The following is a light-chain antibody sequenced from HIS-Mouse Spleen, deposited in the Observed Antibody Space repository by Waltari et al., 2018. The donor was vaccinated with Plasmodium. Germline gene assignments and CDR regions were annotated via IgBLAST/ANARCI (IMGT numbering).Light chain of an antibody. CDR2: KDS. Sequence: SYELTQPPSVAVSPGQTARITCSGDALPNNSAYWYPQQPGQAPGLVIYKDSERPSGIPERFSGSSSGTTVTLTISGVQAEDEADYYCQSADSSGTYRVFGGGTKLTVL. V-gene: IGLV3-25*03. CDR1: ALPNNS. CDR3: QSADSSGTYRV. J-gene: IGLJ2*01.